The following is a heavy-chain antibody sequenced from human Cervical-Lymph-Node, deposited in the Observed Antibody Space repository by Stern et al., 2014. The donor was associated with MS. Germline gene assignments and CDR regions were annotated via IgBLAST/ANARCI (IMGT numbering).Heavy chain of an antibody. J-gene: IGHJ5*02. CDR2: IYEDERS. V-gene: IGHV4-30-2*01. CDR3: ARVVRFLEWVPFDP. CDR1: GGSVSSGGYT. Sequence: VHLVESGSGLVRPSQTLSLTCTVSGGSVSSGGYTWSWPRQPPGQGLEGIGHIYEDERSYYHQSLQSRATISIDSSKNQFSLRLSSMTAADTALYYCARVVRFLEWVPFDPWGQVILVTVSS. D-gene: IGHD3-3*01.